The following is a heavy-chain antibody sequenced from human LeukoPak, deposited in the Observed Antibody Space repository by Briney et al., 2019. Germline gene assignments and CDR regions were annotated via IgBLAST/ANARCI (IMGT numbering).Heavy chain of an antibody. Sequence: MPSETLSLTCTVSDYSISSGSYWGWIRQPPGKGLEWIGSIYHSGSTYYNPSLKSRVTISVDTSKNQFSLKLRSVTAADTAVYYCARDSLYYSATDWGQGTLVTVSS. J-gene: IGHJ4*02. V-gene: IGHV4-38-2*02. CDR1: DYSISSGSY. CDR3: ARDSLYYSATD. D-gene: IGHD4-11*01. CDR2: IYHSGST.